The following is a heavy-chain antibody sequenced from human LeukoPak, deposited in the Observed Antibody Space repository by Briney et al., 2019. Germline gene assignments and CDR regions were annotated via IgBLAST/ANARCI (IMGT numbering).Heavy chain of an antibody. D-gene: IGHD3-22*01. CDR2: IYYSGST. Sequence: SETLSLTCTVSGGSISSYYWSWIRQPPGKGLEWTGYIYYSGSTNYNPSLKSRVTISVDTSKNQFSLKLSSVTAADTAVYYCARGQITMIVVTHFDYWGQGTLVTVSS. CDR3: ARGQITMIVVTHFDY. J-gene: IGHJ4*02. V-gene: IGHV4-59*01. CDR1: GGSISSYY.